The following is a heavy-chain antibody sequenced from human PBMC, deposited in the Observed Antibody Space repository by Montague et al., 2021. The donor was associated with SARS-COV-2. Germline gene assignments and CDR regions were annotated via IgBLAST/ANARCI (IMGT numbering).Heavy chain of an antibody. Sequence: SETLSLTCAVSGGSITGFSWSWVRHPAGTGLEWIGRVTTSRTTNHSPSLRLRVPTSVDTSKNQFSLNLHSVTATDTAIYYCARTPTRPLSLDSWGQGTLVTVSS. CDR1: GGSITGFS. CDR3: ARTPTRPLSLDS. D-gene: IGHD6-6*01. V-gene: IGHV4-4*07. CDR2: VTTSRTT. J-gene: IGHJ4*02.